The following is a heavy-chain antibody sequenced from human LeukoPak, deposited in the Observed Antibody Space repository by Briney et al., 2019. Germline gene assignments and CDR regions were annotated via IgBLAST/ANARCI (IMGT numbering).Heavy chain of an antibody. CDR2: IWYDGSNK. D-gene: IGHD2-15*01. V-gene: IGHV3-33*01. CDR3: ARVSRYCSGGSCPKRANYYYYGMDV. CDR1: GFTFSSYG. J-gene: IGHJ6*02. Sequence: GRSLRLSCAASGFTFSSYGMHWVRQAPGKGLEWVAVIWYDGSNKYYADSVKGRFTISRVNSKNTLYLQMNSLRAEDTAVYYCARVSRYCSGGSCPKRANYYYYGMDVWGQGTTVTVSS.